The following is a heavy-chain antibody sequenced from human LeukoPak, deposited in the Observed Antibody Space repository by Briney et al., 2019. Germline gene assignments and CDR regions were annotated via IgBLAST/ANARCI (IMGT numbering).Heavy chain of an antibody. D-gene: IGHD3-10*01. J-gene: IGHJ4*02. V-gene: IGHV3-23*01. CDR2: ISGSGGST. CDR3: AKDDRVGEYYGSGTYLDY. Sequence: GGSLRLSCAASEFTFSSYAISWVRQAPGKGLEWVSLISGSGGSTYYADSVKGRFTISRDNSKNTLYLQMNSLRAEDTAIYYCAKDDRVGEYYGSGTYLDYWGQGTLVTVSS. CDR1: EFTFSSYA.